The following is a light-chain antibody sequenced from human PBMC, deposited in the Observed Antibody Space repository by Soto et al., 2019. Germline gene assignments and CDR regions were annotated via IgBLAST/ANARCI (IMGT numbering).Light chain of an antibody. CDR3: QHYNSHPDT. CDR2: DAS. CDR1: QSLSSW. J-gene: IGKJ5*01. Sequence: DIQMTQSPSNLSASVGDRVTITCRASQSLSSWLAWYQQKPGKGPKLLIYDASSLESGVPSSFSGSGSGTEFTLIISSLQTDDVATYYCQHYNSHPDTFGQGTLME. V-gene: IGKV1-5*01.